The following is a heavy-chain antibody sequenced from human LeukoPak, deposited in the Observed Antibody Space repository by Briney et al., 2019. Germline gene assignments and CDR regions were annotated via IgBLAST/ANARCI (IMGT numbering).Heavy chain of an antibody. D-gene: IGHD2-8*01. CDR3: ARGQDIVLMVYASYAFDI. Sequence: GGSLRLSCAASGFTFSSYWMSWVRQAPGKGLEWVANIKQDGSEKYYVDSVKGRFTISRDNAKNTLYLQMNSLRAEDTAVYYCARGQDIVLMVYASYAFDIWGQGTMVTVSS. V-gene: IGHV3-7*01. J-gene: IGHJ3*02. CDR2: IKQDGSEK. CDR1: GFTFSSYW.